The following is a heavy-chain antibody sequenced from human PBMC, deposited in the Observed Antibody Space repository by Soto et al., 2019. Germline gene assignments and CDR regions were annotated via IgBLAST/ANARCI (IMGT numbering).Heavy chain of an antibody. CDR2: ISAYNGNT. D-gene: IGHD2-15*01. CDR1: GYTFTSYG. Sequence: QVPLVQSGAEVKKPGASVKVSCKASGYTFTSYGISWVRQAPGQGLEWMGWISAYNGNTNYAQKLQGRVTMTTDTSTSTAYMELRSLRSDDTAVYYCARDIVVVVAALGFYYYYGMDVWGQGTTATVSS. CDR3: ARDIVVVVAALGFYYYYGMDV. J-gene: IGHJ6*02. V-gene: IGHV1-18*04.